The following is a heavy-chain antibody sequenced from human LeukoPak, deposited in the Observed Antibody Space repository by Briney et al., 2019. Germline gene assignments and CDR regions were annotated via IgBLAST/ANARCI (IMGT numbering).Heavy chain of an antibody. D-gene: IGHD3-3*01. V-gene: IGHV1-2*04. CDR2: INPNSGGT. CDR1: GYTFTGYY. Sequence: GASVKVSCKASGYTFTGYYMHWVRQAPGQGLEWMGWINPNSGGTNYAQKFQGWVTMTRDTSISTAYMELSRLRSDDTAVYYCATGTDDFWSGYQTPYYYGMDVWGQGTTVTVSS. J-gene: IGHJ6*02. CDR3: ATGTDDFWSGYQTPYYYGMDV.